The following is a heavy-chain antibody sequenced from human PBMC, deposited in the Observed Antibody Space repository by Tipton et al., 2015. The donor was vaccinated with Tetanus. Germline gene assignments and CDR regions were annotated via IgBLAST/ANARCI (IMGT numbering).Heavy chain of an antibody. CDR1: GYIFNNYW. D-gene: IGHD2-8*01. V-gene: IGHV5-51*01. CDR3: ARAHCTDGECNFDF. J-gene: IGHJ4*02. Sequence: QLVQSGGEVKKPGESLKISCKGSGYIFNNYWIGWVRQKPGKGLEWMGIIYPGDSDTRYSPSFQGQVTISVDKSINTAYLQWSSLKASDTSMFYCARAHCTDGECNFDFWGQGALVTVAS. CDR2: IYPGDSDT.